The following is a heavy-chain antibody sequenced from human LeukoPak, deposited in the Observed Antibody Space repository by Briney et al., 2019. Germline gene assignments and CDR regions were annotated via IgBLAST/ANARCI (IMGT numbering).Heavy chain of an antibody. CDR3: AREGLAVALDY. CDR1: VGSICSYY. CDR2: IYTSGST. D-gene: IGHD6-19*01. V-gene: IGHV4-4*07. Sequence: PSETLSLTCTVSVGSICSYYWSWLRQPAGKGLEWIGRIYTSGSTNYNPSLKSRVTMSVDTSKNQFSLKLSSVTAADTAVYYCAREGLAVALDYWGQGTLVTVSS. J-gene: IGHJ4*02.